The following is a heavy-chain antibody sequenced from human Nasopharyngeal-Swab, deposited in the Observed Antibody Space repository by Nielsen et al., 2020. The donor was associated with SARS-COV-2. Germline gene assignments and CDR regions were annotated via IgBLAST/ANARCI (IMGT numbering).Heavy chain of an antibody. V-gene: IGHV1-46*01. CDR1: GYTFTSYY. CDR3: ARAGALTMVRGLHRANEYGMDV. D-gene: IGHD3-10*01. Sequence: ASVKVSCKESGYTFTSYYMHWVRQAPGQGLEWMGIINPSGGSTSYAKKFQGRVTMTRDTSPSTVYMELSSLRYEDTAVYYFARAGALTMVRGLHRANEYGMDVWGQGTTVTVSS. CDR2: INPSGGST. J-gene: IGHJ6*02.